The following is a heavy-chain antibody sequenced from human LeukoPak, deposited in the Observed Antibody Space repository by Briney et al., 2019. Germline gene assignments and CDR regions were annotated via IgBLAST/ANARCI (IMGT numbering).Heavy chain of an antibody. V-gene: IGHV4-39*01. CDR2: IYYSGST. Sequence: PSETLSLTCTVSGGSTSSSSYYWGWIRQPPGKGLEWIGSIYYSGSTYYNPSLKSRVTISVDTSKNQFSLKLSSVTAADTAVYYCARLRKDIVVVVAATRGYYFDYWGQGTLVTVSS. CDR3: ARLRKDIVVVVAATRGYYFDY. D-gene: IGHD2-15*01. CDR1: GGSTSSSSYY. J-gene: IGHJ4*02.